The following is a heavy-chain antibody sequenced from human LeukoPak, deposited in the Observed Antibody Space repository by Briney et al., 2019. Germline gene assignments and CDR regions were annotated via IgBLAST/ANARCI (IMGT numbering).Heavy chain of an antibody. CDR3: TTVLTPDATIFGVVIAPPLYYYYYMDV. J-gene: IGHJ6*03. CDR1: GFTVSNAW. Sequence: PGGCLRLFCAASGFTVSNAWISWARQAPGDGREWVARIKRKTDDGTRNYAAPVKGRLTTSRDDSKNMLYLQMNSLKTEDTAVYYCTTVLTPDATIFGVVIAPPLYYYYYMDVWGKGTTVTVSS. D-gene: IGHD3-3*01. CDR2: IKRKTDDGTR. V-gene: IGHV3-15*01.